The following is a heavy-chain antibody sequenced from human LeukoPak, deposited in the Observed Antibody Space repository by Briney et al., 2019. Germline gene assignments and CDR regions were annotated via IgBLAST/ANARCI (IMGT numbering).Heavy chain of an antibody. Sequence: GGSLRLSCAASGFTLSSYAMSWVRQAPGKGLEWVSGISGSGDSTYYADSVKGRFTISRDTSKNTLYLQMNSLRTEDTAVYYCARSGGLQKFDYWGQGTLVTVSS. CDR1: GFTLSSYA. CDR2: ISGSGDST. D-gene: IGHD4-11*01. CDR3: ARSGGLQKFDY. J-gene: IGHJ4*02. V-gene: IGHV3-23*01.